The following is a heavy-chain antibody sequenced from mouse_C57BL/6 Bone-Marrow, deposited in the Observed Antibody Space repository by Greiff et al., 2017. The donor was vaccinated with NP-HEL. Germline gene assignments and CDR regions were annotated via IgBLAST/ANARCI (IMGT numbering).Heavy chain of an antibody. V-gene: IGHV5-9-1*02. CDR3: TRDMGYDYYFDY. D-gene: IGHD2-2*01. CDR2: ISSGGDYI. Sequence: EVNVVESGEGLVKPGGSLKLSCAASGFTFSSYAMSWVRQTPEKRLEWVAYISSGGDYIYYADTVKGRFTISRDNARNTLYLQMSSLKSEDTAMYYCTRDMGYDYYFDYWGQGTTLTVSS. CDR1: GFTFSSYA. J-gene: IGHJ2*01.